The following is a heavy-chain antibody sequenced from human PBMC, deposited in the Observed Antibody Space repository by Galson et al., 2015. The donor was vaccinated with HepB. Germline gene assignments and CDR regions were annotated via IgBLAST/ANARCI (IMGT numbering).Heavy chain of an antibody. CDR3: TRGGYNHTYGAWGFQN. Sequence: SLRLSCATSGFTFGDYSVGWVRQAPGKGLEWVGFIRSNAYGGTSEYAASVKGRFSLSRDDSKSGAYLQMNSLKTEDTAVYYCTRGGYNHTYGAWGFQNWGQGTLVTVSS. CDR1: GFTFGDYS. V-gene: IGHV3-49*04. J-gene: IGHJ1*01. CDR2: IRSNAYGGTS. D-gene: IGHD5-24*01.